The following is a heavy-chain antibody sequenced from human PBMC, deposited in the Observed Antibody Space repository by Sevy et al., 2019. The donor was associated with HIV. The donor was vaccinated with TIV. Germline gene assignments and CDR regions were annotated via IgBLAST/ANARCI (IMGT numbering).Heavy chain of an antibody. D-gene: IGHD3-10*01. CDR3: AKVYYYDSGTVIPRGMDV. Sequence: GGSLRLSCAASGFTFDNNAMYWVRQAPGKGLEWVSAISGSGLSTNYAASVRGRFTISRDISKTTLYLQMNSLRAEDTAVYYCAKVYYYDSGTVIPRGMDVWGHGTTDTVSS. CDR1: GFTFDNNA. J-gene: IGHJ6*02. V-gene: IGHV3-23*01. CDR2: ISGSGLST.